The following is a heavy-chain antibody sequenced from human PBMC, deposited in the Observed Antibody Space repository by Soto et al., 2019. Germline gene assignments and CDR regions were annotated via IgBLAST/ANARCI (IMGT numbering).Heavy chain of an antibody. V-gene: IGHV3-15*01. CDR3: TTDRRITIFGVITDYYMDV. J-gene: IGHJ6*03. D-gene: IGHD3-3*01. Sequence: PGGSLRLSCAASGFTFNYAWMSWVRQAPGKGLEWVGRIKSKTDGGTTDYAAPVKGRFTISRDDSKNTLYLQMNSLKTEDTAVYYCTTDRRITIFGVITDYYMDVWGKGTTVTVSS. CDR2: IKSKTDGGTT. CDR1: GFTFNYAW.